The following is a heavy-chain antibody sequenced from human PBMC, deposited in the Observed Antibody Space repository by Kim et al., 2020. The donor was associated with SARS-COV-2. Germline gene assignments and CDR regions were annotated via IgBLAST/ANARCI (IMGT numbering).Heavy chain of an antibody. J-gene: IGHJ3*02. CDR1: GYSFTSYW. D-gene: IGHD2-15*01. V-gene: IGHV5-51*01. CDR3: ARTVGDIVVVVAAIDGGYAFDI. CDR2: IYPGDSDT. Sequence: GESLKISCKGSGYSFTSYWIGWVRQMPGKGLEWMGIIYPGDSDTRYSPSFQGQVTISADKSISTAYLQWSSLKASDTAMYYCARTVGDIVVVVAAIDGGYAFDIWGQGTMVTFSS.